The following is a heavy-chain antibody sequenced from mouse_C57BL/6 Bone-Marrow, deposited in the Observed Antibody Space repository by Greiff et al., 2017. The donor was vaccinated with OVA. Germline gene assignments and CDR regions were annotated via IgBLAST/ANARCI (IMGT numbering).Heavy chain of an antibody. CDR3: ARKALDV. Sequence: VQLQQPGAELVKPGASVTLSCTASGYTFPSSWMHWVQQRPGQGLEWIGMIHPNSGSTNYNEKFNSKATLTVDKSSSTAYMQLSSLTAEDSAVYYCARKALDVWGTGTTVTVSS. CDR2: IHPNSGST. CDR1: GYTFPSSW. V-gene: IGHV1-64*01. J-gene: IGHJ1*03.